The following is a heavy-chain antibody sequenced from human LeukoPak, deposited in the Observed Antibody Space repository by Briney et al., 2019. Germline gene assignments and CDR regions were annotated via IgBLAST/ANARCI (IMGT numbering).Heavy chain of an antibody. J-gene: IGHJ4*02. CDR2: ISGGGST. D-gene: IGHD3-10*01. CDR1: GFTFSSNV. V-gene: IGHV3-23*01. Sequence: GGSLRLSCAASGFTFSSNVMSWVRQAPGKGLEWVSAISGGGSTYYADSVKGRFTISRDNSKNTLYLQMNSLRAEDTAVYYCASRGQAKAFDSWGQGTLVTVSS. CDR3: ASRGQAKAFDS.